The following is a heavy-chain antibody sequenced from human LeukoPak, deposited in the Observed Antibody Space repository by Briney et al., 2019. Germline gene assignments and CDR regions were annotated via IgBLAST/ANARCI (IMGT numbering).Heavy chain of an antibody. Sequence: GGSLRLSCAASGFTFSSYAMSWVRQAPGKGLEWVSAIRGSGGSTYYADSVKGRFTISRDNSKNTLYLQMNSLRAEDTAVYYCAKDSSGWYHYFDYWGQGTLVTVSS. CDR1: GFTFSSYA. D-gene: IGHD6-19*01. J-gene: IGHJ4*02. V-gene: IGHV3-23*01. CDR2: IRGSGGST. CDR3: AKDSSGWYHYFDY.